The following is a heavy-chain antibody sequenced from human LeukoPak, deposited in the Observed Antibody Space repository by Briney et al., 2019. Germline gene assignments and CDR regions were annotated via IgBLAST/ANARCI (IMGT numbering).Heavy chain of an antibody. CDR3: GRGANWQKFVWDY. CDR2: INHSGST. CDR1: GGSFSGYY. V-gene: IGHV4-34*01. D-gene: IGHD3-16*01. Sequence: PSETLSLTCAVYGGSFSGYYWSWIRQPPGKGLEWIGEINHSGSTNYNPSLKSRVTISVDTSKNQFSLKLSSVTAADTAVYYCGRGANWQKFVWDYGGRETLVTFS. J-gene: IGHJ4*02.